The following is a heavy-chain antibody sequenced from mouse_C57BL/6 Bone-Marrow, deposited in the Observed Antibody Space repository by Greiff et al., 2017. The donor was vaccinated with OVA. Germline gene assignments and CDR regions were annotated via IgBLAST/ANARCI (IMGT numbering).Heavy chain of an antibody. V-gene: IGHV1-75*01. J-gene: IGHJ2*01. CDR1: GYTFTDYY. Sequence: VQLQQSGPELVKPGASVKISCKASGYTFTDYYINWVKQRPGQGLEWIGWIFPGSGSTYYNEKFKGKATLTVAKSSITAYMLLISLTSEYSAFYFGASPFYLDYWGQGTTLTVSS. CDR2: IFPGSGST. D-gene: IGHD1-1*01. CDR3: ASPFYLDY.